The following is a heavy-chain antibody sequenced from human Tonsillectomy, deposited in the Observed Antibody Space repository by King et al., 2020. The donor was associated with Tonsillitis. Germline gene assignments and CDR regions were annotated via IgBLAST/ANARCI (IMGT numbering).Heavy chain of an antibody. D-gene: IGHD6-19*01. CDR3: AKSTIAVAGRKEFDY. CDR2: ISYDGSNT. V-gene: IGHV3-30*18. CDR1: GFTFSSYG. Sequence: VQLVESGGGVVQPGRSLRLSCAASGFTFSSYGMHWVRQAPGKGLEWVAVISYDGSNTYYADSVKGRFTISRDNSKNTLYLQMNSLVAEDTAVYYCAKSTIAVAGRKEFDYWGQGTLVTVSS. J-gene: IGHJ4*02.